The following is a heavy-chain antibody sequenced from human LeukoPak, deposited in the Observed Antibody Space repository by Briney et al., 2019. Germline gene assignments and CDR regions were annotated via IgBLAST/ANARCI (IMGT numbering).Heavy chain of an antibody. CDR1: SGSISSSNYY. CDR3: AREQVEYYYYYMDV. Sequence: PSETLSLTCTVSSGSISSSNYYWSWIRQPAGKGLEWIGRISTIGSTNYNPSLKSRVTISVDTSKNQFSLKLSSVTTADTAVYYCAREQVEYYYYYMDVWGKGTTVTISS. CDR2: ISTIGST. V-gene: IGHV4-61*02. D-gene: IGHD1-26*01. J-gene: IGHJ6*03.